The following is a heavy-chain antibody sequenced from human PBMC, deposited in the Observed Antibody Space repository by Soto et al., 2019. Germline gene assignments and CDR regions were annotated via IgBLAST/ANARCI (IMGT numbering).Heavy chain of an antibody. CDR2: ISSSGSTI. V-gene: IGHV3-48*03. Sequence: EVQLVESGGGLVQPGGSLRLSCAASGFTFSSYEMNWGRQAPGKGLEWVSYISSSGSTIYYADSVKGRFTISRDNAKNSLYRQMNSLRAADTAVYYCARGNSPFDYWGQGTLFTVSS. D-gene: IGHD4-4*01. CDR3: ARGNSPFDY. J-gene: IGHJ4*02. CDR1: GFTFSSYE.